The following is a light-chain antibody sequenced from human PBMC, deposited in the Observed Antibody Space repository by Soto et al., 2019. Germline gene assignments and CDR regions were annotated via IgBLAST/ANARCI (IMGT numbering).Light chain of an antibody. CDR1: QSVSSY. Sequence: EIVLTQSPATLSLSPGERATLSCRASQSVSSYLAWYQQKPGQAPRLLIYDASNRATGIPARFSGSGSGTDFTLTSSSVEAEDFAVYYCQQRSNWPPWTFGQGTKGEIK. J-gene: IGKJ1*01. CDR2: DAS. CDR3: QQRSNWPPWT. V-gene: IGKV3-11*01.